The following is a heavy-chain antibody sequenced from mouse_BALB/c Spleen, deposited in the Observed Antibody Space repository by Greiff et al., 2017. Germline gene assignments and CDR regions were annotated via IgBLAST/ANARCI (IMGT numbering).Heavy chain of an antibody. Sequence: EVQLQESGAELVKPGASVKLSCTASGFNIKDTYMHWVKQRPEQGLEWIGRIDPANGNTKYDPKFQGKATITADTSSNTAYLQLSSLTSEDTAVYYCAPIYYGYDDARDYWGQGTSVTVSS. CDR2: IDPANGNT. CDR3: APIYYGYDDARDY. CDR1: GFNIKDTY. J-gene: IGHJ4*01. V-gene: IGHV14-3*02. D-gene: IGHD2-2*01.